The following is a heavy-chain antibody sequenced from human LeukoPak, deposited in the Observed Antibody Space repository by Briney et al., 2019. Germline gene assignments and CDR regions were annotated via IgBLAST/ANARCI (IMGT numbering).Heavy chain of an antibody. CDR3: ATGVYCATTTCPGYQHYYYFMDV. V-gene: IGHV1-24*01. CDR1: VFTLADLS. CDR2: FDRKNGDT. D-gene: IGHD2-21*01. Sequence: ASVKVSFKVSVFTLADLSMHWVRQAPGKGVEWVGGFDRKNGDTNYAQRFRGRVTLTEDTSTGTAYMELSSLSADDTAVYYCATGVYCATTTCPGYQHYYYFMDVWGKGTTVTVSS. J-gene: IGHJ6*03.